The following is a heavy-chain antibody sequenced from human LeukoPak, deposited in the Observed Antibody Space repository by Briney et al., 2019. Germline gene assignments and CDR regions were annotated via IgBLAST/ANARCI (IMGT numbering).Heavy chain of an antibody. Sequence: GGSLRLSCAVSGFTFSSYWMHWVRQAPGKGLVWVSRIKSDGSSTKYADSVKGRFTISRDNAKNTLYLQMNSLRAEDTAVYYCTREVSGSLYFDYWGQGTLVTVSS. CDR1: GFTFSSYW. CDR2: IKSDGSST. CDR3: TREVSGSLYFDY. D-gene: IGHD1-26*01. V-gene: IGHV3-74*03. J-gene: IGHJ4*02.